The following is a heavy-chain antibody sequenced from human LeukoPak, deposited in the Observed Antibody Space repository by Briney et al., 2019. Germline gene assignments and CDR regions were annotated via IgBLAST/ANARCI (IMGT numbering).Heavy chain of an antibody. CDR3: AREDDAFDI. Sequence: PGGSLRLSCAAFGFTFSSYAMHWVRQAPGKGLEWVAVISYDGSNKYYADSVKGRFTISRDNSKNTLYLQMNSLRAEDTAVYYCAREDDAFDIWGQGTMVTVSS. J-gene: IGHJ3*02. V-gene: IGHV3-30-3*01. CDR1: GFTFSSYA. CDR2: ISYDGSNK.